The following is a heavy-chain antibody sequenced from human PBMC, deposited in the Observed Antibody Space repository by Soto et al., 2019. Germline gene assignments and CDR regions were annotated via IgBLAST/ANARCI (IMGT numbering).Heavy chain of an antibody. D-gene: IGHD3-16*01. CDR1: GYTFPSYA. J-gene: IGHJ4*02. Sequence: ASVKGSCKASGYTFPSYAMHWVRQAPGQRPEWMGWINAGNGNTKYSQKFQGRVTITRDTSASTAYMELTSVTAADTAVYYCARDRFFDYWGQGTLVTVSS. CDR3: ARDRFFDY. CDR2: INAGNGNT. V-gene: IGHV1-3*01.